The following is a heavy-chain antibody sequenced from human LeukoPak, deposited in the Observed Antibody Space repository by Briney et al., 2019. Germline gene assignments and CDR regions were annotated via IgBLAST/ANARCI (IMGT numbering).Heavy chain of an antibody. CDR3: ARDPATLYGDYDWYFDL. D-gene: IGHD4-17*01. J-gene: IGHJ2*01. CDR1: GGTFSRYA. CDR2: IMPMFGIA. Sequence: SVKVSCKASGGTFSRYAISWVRQAPGQGLEWMGRIMPMFGIANYAQKFLGRVTITADKSTSTAYMELSSLRSEDTAVYYCARDPATLYGDYDWYFDLWGRGTLVIVSS. V-gene: IGHV1-69*04.